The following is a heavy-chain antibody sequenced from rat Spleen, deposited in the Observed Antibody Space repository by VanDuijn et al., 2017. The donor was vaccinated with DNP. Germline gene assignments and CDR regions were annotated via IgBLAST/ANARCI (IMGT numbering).Heavy chain of an antibody. J-gene: IGHJ2*01. CDR1: GFNFNDHW. V-gene: IGHV4-2*01. Sequence: EVKLVESGGGLVQPGRSLKLSCAASGFNFNDHWMGWVRQAPGKGLEWIGQINQDSSTINYIPSLNDKFTISRDKAQNTLYLQMNKLGSEDTGIYYCAKGPNFGGWSDYFDYWGQGVMVTVSS. CDR3: AKGPNFGGWSDYFDY. CDR2: INQDSSTI. D-gene: IGHD1-11*01.